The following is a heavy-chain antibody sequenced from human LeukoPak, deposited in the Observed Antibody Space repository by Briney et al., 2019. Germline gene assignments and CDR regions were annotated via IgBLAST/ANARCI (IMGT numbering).Heavy chain of an antibody. CDR1: GGSFSGYY. J-gene: IGHJ6*03. CDR3: ARLGGRARTGTTFSYYYYMDV. Sequence: SETLSLTCAVYGGSFSGYYWSWIRQPPGKGLEWIGEINHSGSTNYNPSLKSRVTISVDTSKNQFSLKLSSVTAADTAVYYCARLGGRARTGTTFSYYYYMDVWGKGTTVTISS. CDR2: INHSGST. D-gene: IGHD1-1*01. V-gene: IGHV4-34*01.